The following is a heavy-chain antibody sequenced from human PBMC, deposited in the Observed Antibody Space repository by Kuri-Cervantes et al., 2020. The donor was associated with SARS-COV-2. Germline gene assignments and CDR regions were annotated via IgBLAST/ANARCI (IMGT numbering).Heavy chain of an antibody. J-gene: IGHJ4*02. CDR3: AKEAVRGDGFFDY. CDR1: GFTFSSYW. D-gene: IGHD5-24*01. V-gene: IGHV3-7*01. CDR2: IKQDGSEK. Sequence: GESLKISCAASGFTFSSYWMSWVRQAPGKGLEWVANIKQDGSEKYYVDSVKGRFTISRDNAKNSLYLQMNSLRAEDTAVYYCAKEAVRGDGFFDYWGQGTLVTVS.